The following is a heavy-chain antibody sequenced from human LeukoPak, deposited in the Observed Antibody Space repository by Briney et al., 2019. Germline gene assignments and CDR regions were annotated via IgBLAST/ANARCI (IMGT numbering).Heavy chain of an antibody. J-gene: IGHJ4*02. CDR3: ARHQWLGPFDY. Sequence: KSSETLSLTCTVFAGSISSSSHYWGWIRQPPGEGLEWIGSIYFSGSTYYSPSLKSRVTISVDPSTNQFSLKLTSVTAADTAVYYCARHQWLGPFDYLGQGTLVTVSS. D-gene: IGHD6-19*01. V-gene: IGHV4-39*01. CDR2: IYFSGST. CDR1: AGSISSSSHY.